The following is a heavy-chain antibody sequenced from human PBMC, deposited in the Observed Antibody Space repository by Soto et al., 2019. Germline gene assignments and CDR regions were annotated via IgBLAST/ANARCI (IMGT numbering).Heavy chain of an antibody. Sequence: ASVKVSCKASGGTFSSYAISWVRQAPGQGLEWMGGIIPIFGTANYAQKFQGRVTITADKSTSTAYMELSSLRSEDTAVYYCARLPRENYFDYWGQGTLVTVPS. CDR2: IIPIFGTA. CDR3: ARLPRENYFDY. CDR1: GGTFSSYA. V-gene: IGHV1-69*06. J-gene: IGHJ4*02.